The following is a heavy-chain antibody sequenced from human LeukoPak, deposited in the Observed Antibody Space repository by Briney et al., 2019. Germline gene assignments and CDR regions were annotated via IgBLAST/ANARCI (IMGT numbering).Heavy chain of an antibody. CDR1: GFTFSSYA. CDR3: AREGGYYGSGSYYNSPVDY. D-gene: IGHD3-10*01. V-gene: IGHV3-30*04. Sequence: PGGSLRLSCAASGFTFSSYAMHWVRQAPGKGLEWVAVMSYDGSNEYYADSVNGRFTIFRDSSKSTLYLQMNSLRAEDTALYYCAREGGYYGSGSYYNSPVDYWGQGTLVTVSS. CDR2: MSYDGSNE. J-gene: IGHJ4*02.